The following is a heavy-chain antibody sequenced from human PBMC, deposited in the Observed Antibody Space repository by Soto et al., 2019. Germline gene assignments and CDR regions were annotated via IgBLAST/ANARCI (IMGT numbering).Heavy chain of an antibody. CDR2: IYPGDSDT. Sequence: GESLKISCKGSGYTFTNYWIGWVRQMPGKGLEWMGIIYPGDSDTKYNPSFQGQVTISADKSITTTYPQWSSLKASDTAIYYCASNKNWNYYYGMDVWGQGTTVTVSS. CDR3: ASNKNWNYYYGMDV. D-gene: IGHD1-1*01. V-gene: IGHV5-51*01. CDR1: GYTFTNYW. J-gene: IGHJ6*02.